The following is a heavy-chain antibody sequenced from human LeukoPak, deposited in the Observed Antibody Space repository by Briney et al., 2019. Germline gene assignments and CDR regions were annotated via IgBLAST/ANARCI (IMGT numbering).Heavy chain of an antibody. V-gene: IGHV3-20*04. CDR2: INWNGGST. CDR3: AREGGGVEYSSSWYGLDY. Sequence: GGSLRLSCAASGFTFDDYGMSWVRQAPGKGLEWVSGINWNGGSTGYADSVKGRFTISRDNAKNSLYLQMNSLRAEDTALYYCAREGGGVEYSSSWYGLDYWGQGTLVTVSS. CDR1: GFTFDDYG. J-gene: IGHJ4*02. D-gene: IGHD6-13*01.